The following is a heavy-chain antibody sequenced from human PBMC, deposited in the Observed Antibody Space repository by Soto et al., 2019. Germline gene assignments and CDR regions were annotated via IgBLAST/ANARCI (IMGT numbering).Heavy chain of an antibody. CDR1: GYTFTSYG. CDR3: ERDRYFDWLLFFDY. D-gene: IGHD3-9*01. CDR2: ISAYNGNT. V-gene: IGHV1-18*01. Sequence: ASVKVSCKASGYTFTSYGISWVRQAPGQGLEWMGWISAYNGNTNYAQKLQGRVTMTTDTSTSTAYMELRSLRSDDTAVYYCERDRYFDWLLFFDYWGQGTLVTVSS. J-gene: IGHJ4*02.